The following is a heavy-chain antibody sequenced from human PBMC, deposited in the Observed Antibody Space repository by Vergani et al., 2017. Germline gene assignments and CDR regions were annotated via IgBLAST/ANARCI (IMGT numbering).Heavy chain of an antibody. CDR1: GFTFSSYW. V-gene: IGHV3-9*01. CDR2: ISWNSGSI. Sequence: EVQLVESGGGLVQPGGSLRLSCAASGFTFSSYWMSWVRQAPGKGLEWVSGISWNSGSIGYADSVKGRFTISRDNAKNSLYLQMNSLRAEDTALYYCAKDISPAIGGGHYYYYGMDVWGQGTTVTVSS. D-gene: IGHD2-15*01. CDR3: AKDISPAIGGGHYYYYGMDV. J-gene: IGHJ6*02.